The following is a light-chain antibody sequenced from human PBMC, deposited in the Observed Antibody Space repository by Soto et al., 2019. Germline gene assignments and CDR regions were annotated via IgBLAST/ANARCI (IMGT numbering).Light chain of an antibody. J-gene: IGKJ1*01. CDR3: LQYHNLWA. CDR1: QSIYYN. V-gene: IGKV3-15*01. CDR2: RAS. Sequence: IVMTQSPATLSVSPGESATLSCRASQSIYYNVAWYQHRPGQAPRLLIYRASTRATGVPARFSGSGSGTEFTLTISSLQSEDFTVYSCLQYHNLWAFGQGTKVDIK.